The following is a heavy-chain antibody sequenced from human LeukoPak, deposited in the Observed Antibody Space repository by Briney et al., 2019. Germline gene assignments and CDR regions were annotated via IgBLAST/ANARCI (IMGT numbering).Heavy chain of an antibody. CDR2: INDSGST. V-gene: IGHV4-34*01. CDR1: DGSLSGHH. J-gene: IGHJ4*02. CDR3: ARVDLNRGWWNFDY. Sequence: SGTLSLTCAVYDGSLSGHHWSWMRQPPGKGLEWIGEINDSGSTNYNPSLKSRVIISVDTSKNQFSLKLSSVTAADTAVYYCARVDLNRGWWNFDYWGQGTLVTVSS. D-gene: IGHD2-15*01.